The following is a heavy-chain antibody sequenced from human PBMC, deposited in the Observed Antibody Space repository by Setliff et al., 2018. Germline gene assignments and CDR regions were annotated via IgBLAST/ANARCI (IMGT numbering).Heavy chain of an antibody. D-gene: IGHD1-1*01. CDR1: GFTFRDYY. V-gene: IGHV3-74*03. Sequence: PGGSLRLSCVASGFTFRDYYMHWVRQAPGKGLVWVSRIVSDGSSTTYADSVKGRFTISRDNVKNEMYLEMNSLRGEDTAVYYCARRTASSFDIWGPGTMVTVS. J-gene: IGHJ3*02. CDR2: IVSDGSST. CDR3: ARRTASSFDI.